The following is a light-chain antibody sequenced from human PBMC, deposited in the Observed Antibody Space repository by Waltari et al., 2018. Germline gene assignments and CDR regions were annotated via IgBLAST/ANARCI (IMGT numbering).Light chain of an antibody. J-gene: IGKJ1*01. Sequence: IVLTQSPGTLSLSHGERDTLSCRASQSVSIYLAWYQQKPGQAPRLLIYHTSTRATGIPDRFSGSGSGTDFSLTISGLEPEDFAVYYCQQYKSLPVSFGQGTRVEIK. CDR2: HTS. V-gene: IGKV3-20*01. CDR3: QQYKSLPVS. CDR1: QSVSIY.